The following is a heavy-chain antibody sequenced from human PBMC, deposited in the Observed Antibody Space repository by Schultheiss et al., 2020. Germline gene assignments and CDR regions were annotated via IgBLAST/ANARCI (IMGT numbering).Heavy chain of an antibody. J-gene: IGHJ4*02. Sequence: GGSLRLSCAASGFTFDDYAMHWVRQAPGRGLEWVSVISGSGDDTYYADSVKGRFIISRDNSKNILYLQMNSLRAEDTAVYYCAKDERVHSGTYSGLRVPDYWGQGTLVTVSS. CDR1: GFTFDDYA. D-gene: IGHD1-26*01. CDR3: AKDERVHSGTYSGLRVPDY. V-gene: IGHV3-23*01. CDR2: ISGSGDDT.